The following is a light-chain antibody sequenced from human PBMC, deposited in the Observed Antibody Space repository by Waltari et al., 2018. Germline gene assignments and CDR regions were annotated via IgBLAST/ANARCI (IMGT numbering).Light chain of an antibody. J-gene: IGLJ2*01. CDR2: GKN. Sequence: SSELTQDPAVSVALGQTVRITGQGASLRSYYASWYQQKPGQAPVLVIYGKNNRPSGIPDRFSGSSSGNTASLTITGAQAEDEADYYCNSRDSSGNHHVVFGGGTKLTVL. CDR1: SLRSYY. V-gene: IGLV3-19*01. CDR3: NSRDSSGNHHVV.